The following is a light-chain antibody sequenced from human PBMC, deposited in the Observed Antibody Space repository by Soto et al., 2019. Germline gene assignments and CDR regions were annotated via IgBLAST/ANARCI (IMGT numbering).Light chain of an antibody. CDR3: QQYNTFSPCT. J-gene: IGKJ2*02. Sequence: DIQMTQSPSTLSASVGDRVTLTCRASQSVSDWLAWYQQKPGKAPKLLIYKASNLESGVPSRFSGSGSGTEFPLTISSLQPDDSATYYCQQYNTFSPCTFGQGTKVEIK. CDR2: KAS. V-gene: IGKV1-5*03. CDR1: QSVSDW.